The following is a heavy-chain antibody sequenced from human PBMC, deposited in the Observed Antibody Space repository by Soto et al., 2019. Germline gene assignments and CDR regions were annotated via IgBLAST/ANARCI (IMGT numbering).Heavy chain of an antibody. V-gene: IGHV1-69*02. CDR1: GGTFSSYT. D-gene: IGHD2-2*01. J-gene: IGHJ6*03. CDR3: ARALPYCSSTSCYPHYYYYYMDV. CDR2: IIPILGIA. Sequence: SVKVSCKASGGTFSSYTISWVRQAPGQGLEWMGRIIPILGIANYAQKFQGRVTITADKSTSTAYMELSSLRSEDTAVYYCARALPYCSSTSCYPHYYYYYMDVWGKGTTVTVSS.